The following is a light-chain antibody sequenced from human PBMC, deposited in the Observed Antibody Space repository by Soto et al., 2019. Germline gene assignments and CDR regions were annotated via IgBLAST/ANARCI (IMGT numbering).Light chain of an antibody. CDR1: SSDVGGYNY. CDR2: EVS. J-gene: IGLJ1*01. V-gene: IGLV2-14*01. Sequence: QSALTQPASVSGSPGQSITISCTGTSSDVGGYNYVSWYQQHPGKAPKRMIYEVSNRTSGVSNRFSGSKSGNTASLTISGLQAEDEADYYFSSYTSSSTLVFGTGTKVTVL. CDR3: SSYTSSSTLV.